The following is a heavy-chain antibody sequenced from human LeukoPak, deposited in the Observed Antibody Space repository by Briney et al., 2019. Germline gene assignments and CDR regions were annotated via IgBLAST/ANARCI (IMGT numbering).Heavy chain of an antibody. Sequence: GGSLRLSCAASGFTFNNYAMNWVRQTPGKGLQWVSAVSGDGQRTFYADSVKGRFTIFRDNSMNTLSLQMNSLRVEDTAAYYCAKEQDNLLLLSHFDSWGQGILVTVSA. V-gene: IGHV3-23*01. CDR3: AKEQDNLLLLSHFDS. CDR1: GFTFNNYA. CDR2: VSGDGQRT. J-gene: IGHJ4*02. D-gene: IGHD1-14*01.